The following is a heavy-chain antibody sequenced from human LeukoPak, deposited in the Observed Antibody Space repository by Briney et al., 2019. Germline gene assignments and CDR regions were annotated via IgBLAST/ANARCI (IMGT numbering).Heavy chain of an antibody. D-gene: IGHD3-3*01. J-gene: IGHJ4*02. V-gene: IGHV3-9*01. CDR2: ISWNSGSI. CDR1: GFTFDDYA. Sequence: GRSLRLSCAASGFTFDDYAMHWVRQAPGKGLEWVSGISWNSGSIGYADSVKGRFTISRDNAKNSLYLQMNSLRAEDTAVYYCARAWNDFWSGYYMFDYWGQGTLVTVSS. CDR3: ARAWNDFWSGYYMFDY.